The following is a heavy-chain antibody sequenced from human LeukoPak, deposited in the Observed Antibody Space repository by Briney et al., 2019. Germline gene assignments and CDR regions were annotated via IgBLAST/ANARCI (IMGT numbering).Heavy chain of an antibody. Sequence: PSETLSLTCAVSGGSFSGYYWSWIRQPPGKGLEWIGEINHSGSTNYNPSLKSRVTISVDTSKNQFSLKLSSATAADTAVYYCASLSRRGYCFGHRWCARWGQGTLVTVSS. D-gene: IGHD5-18*01. CDR1: GGSFSGYY. CDR3: ASLSRRGYCFGHRWCAR. V-gene: IGHV4-34*01. J-gene: IGHJ5*02. CDR2: INHSGST.